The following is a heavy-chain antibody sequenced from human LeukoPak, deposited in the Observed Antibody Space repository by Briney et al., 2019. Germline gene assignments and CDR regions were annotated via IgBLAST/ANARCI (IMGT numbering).Heavy chain of an antibody. D-gene: IGHD3-9*01. J-gene: IGHJ6*02. CDR2: ISWNSGSI. CDR3: AKDVGTDWFGSPYGMDV. V-gene: IGHV3-9*01. CDR1: GFTFRSYG. Sequence: GGSLRLSCAASGFTFRSYGMHWVRQAPGKGLEWVSGISWNSGSIGYADSVKGRFTISRDNAKNSLYLQMNSLRAEDTALYYCAKDVGTDWFGSPYGMDVWGQGTTVTVSS.